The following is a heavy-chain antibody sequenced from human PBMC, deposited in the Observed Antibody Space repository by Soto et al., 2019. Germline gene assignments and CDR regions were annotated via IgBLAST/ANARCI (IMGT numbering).Heavy chain of an antibody. V-gene: IGHV1-8*01. CDR3: AMTLYGDTIDY. Sequence: QVQLVQSGAEVKKPGASVKVSCKASGYTFTSYDINWVRQATGQGLEWMGWMNPNCGNTGYAQKSQGRVTMTRNTSISTAYMELSSLRPEETAVYYCAMTLYGDTIDYWGQGILVNFSS. J-gene: IGHJ4*02. CDR2: MNPNCGNT. CDR1: GYTFTSYD. D-gene: IGHD4-17*01.